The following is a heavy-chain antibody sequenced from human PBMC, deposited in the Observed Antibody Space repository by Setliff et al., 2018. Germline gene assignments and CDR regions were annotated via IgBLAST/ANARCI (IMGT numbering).Heavy chain of an antibody. Sequence: GGSLRLSCAASGFTFSSLWMSWVRQAPGKGLEWVANINQDGSAKYYVDSVKGRFTISRDNAKNSLYLQMNSLRAEDTAVYYCASGDWFYFDCWGQGTLVTVS. V-gene: IGHV3-7*01. J-gene: IGHJ4*02. D-gene: IGHD2-21*01. CDR3: ASGDWFYFDC. CDR1: GFTFSSLW. CDR2: INQDGSAK.